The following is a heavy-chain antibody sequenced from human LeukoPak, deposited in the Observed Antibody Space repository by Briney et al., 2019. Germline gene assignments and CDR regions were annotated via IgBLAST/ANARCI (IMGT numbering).Heavy chain of an antibody. CDR3: AKEHTERWLIDAFDI. J-gene: IGHJ3*02. V-gene: IGHV3-30*02. CDR2: IRDDGSNK. Sequence: PGGSLRLSCAAAGFTFSSYGMHWVRQAPGKGPERVAFIRDDGSNKYYADSVKGRFSISIDNSKNPLYLQMNSLRAEDTAIYYCAKEHTERWLIDAFDIWGQGTVVTVSS. D-gene: IGHD6-19*01. CDR1: GFTFSSYG.